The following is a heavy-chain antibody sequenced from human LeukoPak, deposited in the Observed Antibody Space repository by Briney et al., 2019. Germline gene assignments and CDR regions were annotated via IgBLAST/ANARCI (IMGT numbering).Heavy chain of an antibody. CDR1: GFTFRNYW. D-gene: IGHD6-13*01. CDR2: INEHGIP. CDR3: ARDQGESSSWLGGADY. Sequence: GGSLRLSCAASGFTFRNYWMYWVRQAPGKGLVWIANINEHGIPMYEDSVKGRFTISRDNARDTLYLQMNSLRVDDTAVYYCARDQGESSSWLGGADYWGQGTLVTVSS. J-gene: IGHJ4*02. V-gene: IGHV3-74*03.